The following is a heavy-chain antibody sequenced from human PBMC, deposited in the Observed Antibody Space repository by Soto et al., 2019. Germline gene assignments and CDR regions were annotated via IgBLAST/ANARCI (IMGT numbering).Heavy chain of an antibody. CDR1: GGSFSGYY. V-gene: IGHV4-34*01. D-gene: IGHD3-10*01. Sequence: QVQLQQWGAGLLKPSETLSLTCAVYGGSFSGYYWSWIRQPPGKGLEWSGEINHSGSTNYNPSLHSQVTISVDTSKNQFSLKLSSVTAADTAVYYCASLGLEYYGSGSYYNSGAAAYCYGMDVWGQGTTVTVSS. J-gene: IGHJ6*02. CDR3: ASLGLEYYGSGSYYNSGAAAYCYGMDV. CDR2: INHSGST.